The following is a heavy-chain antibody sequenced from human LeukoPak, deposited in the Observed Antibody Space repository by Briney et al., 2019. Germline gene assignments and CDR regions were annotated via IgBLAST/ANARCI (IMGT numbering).Heavy chain of an antibody. D-gene: IGHD6-19*01. Sequence: GGSLRLSCTASGFTFSSYAMSWVRQAPGKGLEWVSSIGGSGGDTYYADSVKGRFTISRDNSKNTLYLQMNSLRAEDTAVYYCANSGWPRAFDIWGQGTMVTVSS. J-gene: IGHJ3*02. V-gene: IGHV3-23*01. CDR3: ANSGWPRAFDI. CDR2: IGGSGGDT. CDR1: GFTFSSYA.